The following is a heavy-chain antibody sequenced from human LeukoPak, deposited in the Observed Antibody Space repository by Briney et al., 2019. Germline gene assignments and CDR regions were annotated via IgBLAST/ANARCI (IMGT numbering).Heavy chain of an antibody. V-gene: IGHV4-30-2*01. J-gene: IGHJ5*02. Sequence: PSQTLSLTCAVSGGSISSGGYSWSWIRQPPGKGLEWIGYIYHSGSTYYNPSLKSRVTISVDTSKNQFSLKLSSVTAADTAVYYCARGSDSGYDKIENWFDPWGQGTLVTVSS. CDR1: GGSISSGGYS. CDR2: IYHSGST. D-gene: IGHD5-12*01. CDR3: ARGSDSGYDKIENWFDP.